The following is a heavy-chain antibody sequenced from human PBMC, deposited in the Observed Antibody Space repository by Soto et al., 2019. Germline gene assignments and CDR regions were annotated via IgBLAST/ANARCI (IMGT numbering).Heavy chain of an antibody. CDR3: AKDLFYDGSALDY. V-gene: IGHV3-23*01. Sequence: PGGSLRLSCAASGFTFSSYAMSWVRQAPGKGLEWVSAISGSGGSTYYADSVKGRFTISRDNSKNTLYLQMNSLRAEDTAVYYWAKDLFYDGSALDYGGQGPLVTVSS. CDR1: GFTFSSYA. J-gene: IGHJ4*02. D-gene: IGHD3-22*01. CDR2: ISGSGGST.